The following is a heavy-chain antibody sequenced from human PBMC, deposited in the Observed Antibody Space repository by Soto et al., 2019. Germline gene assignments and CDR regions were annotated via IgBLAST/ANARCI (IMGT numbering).Heavy chain of an antibody. J-gene: IGHJ6*02. Sequence: SETLSLTCTVSGGSISSSSYYWGWIRQPPGTGLEWIGSIYYSGSTYYNPSLKSRVTISVDTSKNQFSLKLSSVTAADTAVYYCARRPSSRAPKYYYYYGMDVWGQGTTVTVSS. CDR1: GGSISSSSYY. V-gene: IGHV4-39*01. CDR2: IYYSGST. CDR3: ARRPSSRAPKYYYYYGMDV.